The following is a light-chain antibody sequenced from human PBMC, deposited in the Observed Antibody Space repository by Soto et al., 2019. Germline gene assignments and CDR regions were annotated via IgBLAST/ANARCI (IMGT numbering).Light chain of an antibody. CDR3: QQYGSSPRT. J-gene: IGKJ1*01. CDR1: QSVSSN. V-gene: IGKV3-20*01. Sequence: EIVLTQSPATLSVSPGERATLSCRASQSVSSNLAWYQQKPGRAPRLLIYGASSRATGIPDRFSGSGSGTDFTLTISRLEPEDFAVYYCQQYGSSPRTFGQGTKV. CDR2: GAS.